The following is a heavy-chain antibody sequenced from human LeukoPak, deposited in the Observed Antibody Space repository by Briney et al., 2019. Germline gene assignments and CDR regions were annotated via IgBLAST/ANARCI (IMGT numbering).Heavy chain of an antibody. CDR3: ARDSTGGYHFDY. CDR2: IIPIFGTA. D-gene: IGHD3-22*01. J-gene: IGHJ4*02. V-gene: IGHV1-69*05. CDR1: GGTFSSYA. Sequence: GSSVKVSCKASGGTFSSYAISWVRQAPGQGLEWMGGIIPIFGTANYAQKFQGRVTITTDEPTSTAYMELSSLRSEDTAVYYCARDSTGGYHFDYWGQGTLVTVSS.